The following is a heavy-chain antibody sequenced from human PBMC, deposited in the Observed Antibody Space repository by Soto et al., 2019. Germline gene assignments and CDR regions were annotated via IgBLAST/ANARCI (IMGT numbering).Heavy chain of an antibody. D-gene: IGHD3-22*01. CDR3: ARLYDSSGYYYGPKYFQH. Sequence: SETLSLTCTVSGGSISSSSYYWGWIRQPPGKGLEWIGSIYYSGSTYYNPSLKSRVTISVDTSKNQFSLKLSSVTAADTAMYFCARLYDSSGYYYGPKYFQHWGQGTLVTVSS. J-gene: IGHJ1*01. CDR2: IYYSGST. CDR1: GGSISSSSYY. V-gene: IGHV4-39*01.